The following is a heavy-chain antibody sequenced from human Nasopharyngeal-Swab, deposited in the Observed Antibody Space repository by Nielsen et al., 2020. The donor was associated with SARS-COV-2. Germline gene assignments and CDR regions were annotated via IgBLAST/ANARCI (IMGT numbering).Heavy chain of an antibody. CDR1: GLTFSTA. D-gene: IGHD7-27*01. CDR2: IGGSGVKI. J-gene: IGHJ4*02. CDR3: AREYGTNWQHHFDY. Sequence: GGSLRLSCAASGLTFSTAMSWVRQAPGKGLECVSGIGGSGVKIYYAESVKGRFTISRDNSKNTLYLQMNRLRAEETAVYYCAREYGTNWQHHFDYWGQGIPVTVSS. V-gene: IGHV3-23*01.